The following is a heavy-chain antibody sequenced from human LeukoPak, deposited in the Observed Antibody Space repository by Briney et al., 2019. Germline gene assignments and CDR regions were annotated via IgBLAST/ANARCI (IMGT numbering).Heavy chain of an antibody. CDR3: ARDGYNSYYLDY. CDR1: GGTFSSYA. CDR2: IIPIFGTA. D-gene: IGHD5-24*01. Sequence: ASVKVSCKASGGTFSSYAISWVRQAPGQGLEWMGGIIPIFGTANYAQKFQGRVTITADESTSTAYMELSSLRSEDTAVYYCARDGYNSYYLDYWGQGTLVTVSS. V-gene: IGHV1-69*13. J-gene: IGHJ4*02.